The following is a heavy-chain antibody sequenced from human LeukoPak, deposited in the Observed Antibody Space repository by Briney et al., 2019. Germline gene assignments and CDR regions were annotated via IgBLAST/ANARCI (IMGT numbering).Heavy chain of an antibody. D-gene: IGHD6-13*01. CDR3: ARELAYSSSWYSGAYYYYGMDV. V-gene: IGHV1-69*06. J-gene: IGHJ6*04. Sequence: SVKVSCKAYGGTFSSYAISWVRQAPGQGLEWMGGIIPIFGTANYAQKFQGRVTITADKSTSTAYMELSSLRSEDTAVYYCARELAYSSSWYSGAYYYYGMDVWGKGTTVTVSS. CDR2: IIPIFGTA. CDR1: GGTFSSYA.